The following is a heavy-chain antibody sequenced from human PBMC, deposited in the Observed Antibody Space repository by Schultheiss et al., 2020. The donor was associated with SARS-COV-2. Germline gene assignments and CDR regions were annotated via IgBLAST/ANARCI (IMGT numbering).Heavy chain of an antibody. J-gene: IGHJ4*02. D-gene: IGHD3-9*01. Sequence: ASVKVSCKASEYTFTSMNWVRQAPGQGLEWMGWINTNTGNPTYAQGFTGRFVFSLDPSVTSTYLQISSLRAEDTAVSSCARDVSRLRKRILTGPYGVGVYYFDYWGQGTLVTVSS. CDR3: ARDVSRLRKRILTGPYGVGVYYFDY. V-gene: IGHV7-4-1*02. CDR1: EYTFTS. CDR2: INTNTGNP.